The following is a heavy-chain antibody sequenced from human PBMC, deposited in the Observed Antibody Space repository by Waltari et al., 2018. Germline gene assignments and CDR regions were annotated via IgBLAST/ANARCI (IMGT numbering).Heavy chain of an antibody. CDR1: GYTFTGYY. CDR2: INPNSGGT. Sequence: QVQLVQSGAEVKKPGASVKVSCKASGYTFTGYYRHWERQAPGQGLEWMGWINPNSGGTNYAQKFQGRVTMTRDTSISTAYMELSRLRSDDTAVYYCARDASDYYGSGSPDYWGQGTLVTVSS. CDR3: ARDASDYYGSGSPDY. J-gene: IGHJ4*02. V-gene: IGHV1-2*02. D-gene: IGHD3-10*01.